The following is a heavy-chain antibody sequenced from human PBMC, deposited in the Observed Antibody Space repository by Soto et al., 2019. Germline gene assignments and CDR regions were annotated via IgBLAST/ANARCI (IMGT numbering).Heavy chain of an antibody. J-gene: IGHJ5*02. V-gene: IGHV1-69*13. CDR3: AREVPYCGGDCYSSWFDP. CDR1: GCTFSSYA. D-gene: IGHD2-21*02. Sequence: SVKVSCKASGCTFSSYAISWVRQAPGQGLEWMGGIIPIFGTANYAQKFQGRVTITADESTSTAYMELSSLRSEDTAVYYCAREVPYCGGDCYSSWFDPWGQGTLVTVSS. CDR2: IIPIFGTA.